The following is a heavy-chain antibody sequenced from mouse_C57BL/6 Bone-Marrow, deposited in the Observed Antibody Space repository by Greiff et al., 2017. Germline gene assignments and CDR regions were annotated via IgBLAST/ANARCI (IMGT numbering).Heavy chain of an antibody. CDR2: INPSSGYT. CDR1: GYTFTSYW. Sequence: QVQLKESGAELAKPGASVKLSCKASGYTFTSYWMHWVKQRPGQGLEWIGYINPSSGYTKYNQKFKDKATLTADKSSSTAYMQLSSLTYEDSAVYYCAEGGYGYDANFDVWGTGTTVTVSS. CDR3: AEGGYGYDANFDV. D-gene: IGHD2-2*01. J-gene: IGHJ1*03. V-gene: IGHV1-7*01.